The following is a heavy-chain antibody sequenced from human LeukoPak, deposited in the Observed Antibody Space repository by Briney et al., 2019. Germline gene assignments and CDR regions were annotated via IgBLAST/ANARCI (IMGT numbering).Heavy chain of an antibody. D-gene: IGHD3-10*01. CDR2: IGAYNGNT. J-gene: IGHJ6*02. V-gene: IGHV1-18*04. Sequence: GSVKVSCKASGYNFPNYGISGVRQAPGQGLEWMGWIGAYNGNTHYAQKFQGSVAMTIDTSTKTVYMELRSLRFDGTAVYYCARDRRFSSGGSRPRYYYGMDVRGQGATVTVSS. CDR1: GYNFPNYG. CDR3: ARDRRFSSGGSRPRYYYGMDV.